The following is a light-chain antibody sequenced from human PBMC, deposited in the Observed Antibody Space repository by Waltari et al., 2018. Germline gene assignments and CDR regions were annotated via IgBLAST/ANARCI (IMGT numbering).Light chain of an antibody. CDR1: PTIATY. Sequence: DIQMTQSPPSLSASVGDRVTITCRASPTIATYLNWYQQKPGKAPELLLSSASNLQSGVPSRFSGSGSGTEFTLTVSSVQPDDFATYYCQQSYSIPPWTFGQGTKVDIK. V-gene: IGKV1-39*01. CDR3: QQSYSIPPWT. J-gene: IGKJ1*01. CDR2: SAS.